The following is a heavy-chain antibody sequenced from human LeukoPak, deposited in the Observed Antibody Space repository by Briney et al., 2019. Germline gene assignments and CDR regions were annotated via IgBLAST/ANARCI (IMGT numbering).Heavy chain of an antibody. CDR3: ARQPAGYYGKTGYYPYYFDY. V-gene: IGHV4-59*08. J-gene: IGHJ4*02. CDR2: IFYTGST. Sequence: SETLSLTCTASGGSISSYYWSWVRQPPGKGLEWIGYIFYTGSTKYGPSLNSRVTISLDTSKNQFSLKLSSVTAADTAVYYCARQPAGYYGKTGYYPYYFDYWGQGTLVTVSS. CDR1: GGSISSYY. D-gene: IGHD3-22*01.